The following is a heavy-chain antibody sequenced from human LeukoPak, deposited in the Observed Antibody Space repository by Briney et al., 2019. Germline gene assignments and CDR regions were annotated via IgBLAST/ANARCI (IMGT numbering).Heavy chain of an antibody. D-gene: IGHD5-18*01. J-gene: IGHJ4*02. V-gene: IGHV3-23*01. CDR1: GFTFDSYA. CDR2: ISANGGST. Sequence: GGSLRLSCAASGFTFDSYAMNWVRQAPGKGLEWVSGISANGGSTYYADSVKGRFTISRSNSKNTLYLQMNSLRAEDTAVYYCASYVDTAMDYWGQGTLVTVSS. CDR3: ASYVDTAMDY.